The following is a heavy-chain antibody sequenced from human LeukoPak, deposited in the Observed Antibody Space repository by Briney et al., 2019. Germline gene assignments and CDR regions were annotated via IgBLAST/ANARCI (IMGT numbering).Heavy chain of an antibody. CDR2: IHYSGST. CDR1: GGSVSSGSYY. D-gene: IGHD6-19*01. Sequence: KPSETLSLTCTVSGGSVSSGSYYWSWIRQPPGKGLEWIGYIHYSGSTNYNPSLKSRVTISVDTSKNQFSLKLSSVTAADTAVYYCAREFSGRYTDYWGQGTLVTVSS. V-gene: IGHV4-61*01. J-gene: IGHJ4*02. CDR3: AREFSGRYTDY.